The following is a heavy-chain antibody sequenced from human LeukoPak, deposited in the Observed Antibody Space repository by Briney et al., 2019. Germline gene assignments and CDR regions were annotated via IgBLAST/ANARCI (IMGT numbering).Heavy chain of an antibody. V-gene: IGHV4-31*03. CDR3: ARSVENDYGDYKYYFDY. CDR2: IYYSGST. CDR1: GGSISSGGYY. J-gene: IGHJ4*02. Sequence: SQTLSLTCTVSGGSISSGGYYWSWIRQHPGKGLEWIGYIYYSGSTYYNPSLKSRVTISVDTSMNQFSLKLSSVTAADTAVYYCARSVENDYGDYKYYFDYWGQGTLVTVSS. D-gene: IGHD4-17*01.